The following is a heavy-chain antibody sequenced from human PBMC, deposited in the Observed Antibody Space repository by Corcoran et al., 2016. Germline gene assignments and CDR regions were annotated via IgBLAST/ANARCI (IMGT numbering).Heavy chain of an antibody. CDR1: GFTFSSYG. Sequence: QVQLVESGGGVVQPGRSLRLSCAASGFTFSSYGMHWVRQAPGKGLEWVAVISYDGSNKYYADSVKGRFTISRDNSKNTLYLQMNTLRAEDTAVYDCAKVAEVSARTGMDVWGQGTTVTVSS. CDR3: AKVAEVSARTGMDV. J-gene: IGHJ6*02. V-gene: IGHV3-30*18. CDR2: ISYDGSNK. D-gene: IGHD3-22*01.